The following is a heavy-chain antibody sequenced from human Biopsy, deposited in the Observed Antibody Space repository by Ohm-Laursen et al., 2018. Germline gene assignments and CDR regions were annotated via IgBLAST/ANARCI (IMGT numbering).Heavy chain of an antibody. J-gene: IGHJ1*01. Sequence: PPGTLSLTCTVSGGSFTGHYWTWIRQPPGKGLEWIGHISHTGYTSYKSSLKSRVTISLDTSRKHFSLRLTSLAAADTAVYYCARGSNEYGGLYFPHWGQGTLVTASS. CDR3: ARGSNEYGGLYFPH. CDR2: ISHTGYT. V-gene: IGHV4-59*11. CDR1: GGSFTGHY. D-gene: IGHD4-23*01.